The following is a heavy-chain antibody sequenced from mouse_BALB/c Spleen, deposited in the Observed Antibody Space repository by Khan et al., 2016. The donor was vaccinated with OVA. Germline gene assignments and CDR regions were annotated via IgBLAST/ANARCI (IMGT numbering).Heavy chain of an antibody. CDR1: GYTFTNYG. Sequence: QIQLVQSGPELKKPGETVKISCKASGYTFTNYGMNWVKQAPGKGLKWMGWINTYTGEPTYADDFKGRFAFSLETSASTAYLQINNLKNEDTATYCVARSNGNYWFAYWGQGTLVTVSA. V-gene: IGHV9-3-1*01. D-gene: IGHD2-1*01. CDR2: INTYTGEP. J-gene: IGHJ3*01. CDR3: ARSNGNYWFAY.